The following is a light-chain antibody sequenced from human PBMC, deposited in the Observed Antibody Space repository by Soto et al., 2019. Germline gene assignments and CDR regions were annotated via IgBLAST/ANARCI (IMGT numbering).Light chain of an antibody. V-gene: IGKV3-11*01. CDR1: QSVSSY. Sequence: EIVLTQSPATLSLSPGERATLSCRASQSVSSYLAWYQQKPGQAPRLLIYDASNRATGIPARFSGSGSGTDFTLTISRLEPEDFAVYYCQQRRNWPRTCGRGTKVEIK. J-gene: IGKJ1*01. CDR3: QQRRNWPRT. CDR2: DAS.